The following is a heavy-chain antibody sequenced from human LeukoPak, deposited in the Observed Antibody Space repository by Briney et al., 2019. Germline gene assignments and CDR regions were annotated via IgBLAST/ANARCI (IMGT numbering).Heavy chain of an antibody. CDR3: AKSSGVQLWPHPFDY. J-gene: IGHJ4*02. V-gene: IGHV3-23*01. CDR1: GFTFSSYA. CDR2: ISGSGGST. Sequence: GGSLRLSCAASGFTFSSYAMSWVRQAPGKGLEWVSAISGSGGSTYYADSVKGRFTISRDNSQNTLYLQMNSLRAEDTAVYYCAKSSGVQLWPHPFDYWGQGTLVTVSS. D-gene: IGHD1-1*01.